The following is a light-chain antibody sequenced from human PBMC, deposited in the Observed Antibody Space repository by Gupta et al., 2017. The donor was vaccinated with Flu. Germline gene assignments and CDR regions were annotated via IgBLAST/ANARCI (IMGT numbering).Light chain of an antibody. CDR2: AKD. CDR1: SLRNYY. J-gene: IGLJ3*02. CDR3: TSRDISGKVLV. Sequence: SSGLTQDPAMSVALGQTVRITCQGDSLRNYYPSWYQQKPGQAPLLVIYAKDNRPSGIPDRFSGSTSGNTASLIITAAQAEDEADYYCTSRDISGKVLVFGGGTKVTGL. V-gene: IGLV3-19*01.